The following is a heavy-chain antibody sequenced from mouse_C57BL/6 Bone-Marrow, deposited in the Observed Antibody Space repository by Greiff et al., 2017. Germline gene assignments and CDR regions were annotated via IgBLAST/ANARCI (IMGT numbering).Heavy chain of an antibody. V-gene: IGHV5-4*01. CDR3: ARNDDYYFDY. J-gene: IGHJ2*01. Sequence: EVQGVESGGGLVKPGGSLKLSCAASGFTFSSYAMSWVRQTPDKRLEWVATISDGGSYTYYPDNVKGRFTISRDNAKNNLYLQMSHLKSEDTAMYYCARNDDYYFDYWGQGTTLTVSS. CDR2: ISDGGSYT. D-gene: IGHD2-4*01. CDR1: GFTFSSYA.